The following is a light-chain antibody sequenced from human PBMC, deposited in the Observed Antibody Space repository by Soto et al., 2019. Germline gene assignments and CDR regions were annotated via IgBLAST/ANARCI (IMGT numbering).Light chain of an antibody. J-gene: IGKJ1*01. CDR1: QSVSSSY. V-gene: IGKV3-20*01. CDR2: GAS. CDR3: QQYGSSPLT. Sequence: EIVLTQSPGTLSLSPGERATLSCRASQSVSSSYLAWYQQKPGQAPRLLIYGASSRATGIPDRFSGSGSGTDFTLTISRLEPEDLAVYYCQQYGSSPLTFGQGTNVEIK.